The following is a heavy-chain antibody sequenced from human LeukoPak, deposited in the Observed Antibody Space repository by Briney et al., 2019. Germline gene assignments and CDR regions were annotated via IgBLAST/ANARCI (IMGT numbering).Heavy chain of an antibody. Sequence: SETLSLTCAVYGGSFSGYYWSWIRQPPGKGLEWIGEINHSGSTNYNPSLKSRVTMSVDTSKNQFSLKLSSVTAADTAVYYCARGFYRYCSGGSCYSARTFDYWGQGTLVTVSS. CDR1: GGSFSGYY. J-gene: IGHJ4*02. CDR2: INHSGST. CDR3: ARGFYRYCSGGSCYSARTFDY. D-gene: IGHD2-15*01. V-gene: IGHV4-34*01.